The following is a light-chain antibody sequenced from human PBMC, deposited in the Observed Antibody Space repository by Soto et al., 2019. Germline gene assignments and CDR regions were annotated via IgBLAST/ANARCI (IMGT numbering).Light chain of an antibody. V-gene: IGKV1-17*01. J-gene: IGKJ1*01. CDR2: AAS. CDR3: LQHNSNPRT. Sequence: DIQMTQSPSPLSASVGDRVTITCRASQGIRNDLAWYQQKPGKAPKRLIYAASTLPGGVPSRFSGSGSGTEFTLTISSLQPEDFATYYCLQHNSNPRTFGQGTKVEIK. CDR1: QGIRND.